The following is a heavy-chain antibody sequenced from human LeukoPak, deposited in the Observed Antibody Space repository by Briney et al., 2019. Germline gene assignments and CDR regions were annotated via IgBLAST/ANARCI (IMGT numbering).Heavy chain of an antibody. Sequence: PGGSLRLSCAASGFTFSSYAMSWVRQAPGKGLEGVSAISGSGGSTYYADSVKGRFTISRDNSKNTLYLQMNSLRAEDTAVYYCAKVKRYDILTGPHFDYWGQGTLVTVSS. V-gene: IGHV3-23*01. CDR1: GFTFSSYA. J-gene: IGHJ4*02. D-gene: IGHD3-9*01. CDR2: ISGSGGST. CDR3: AKVKRYDILTGPHFDY.